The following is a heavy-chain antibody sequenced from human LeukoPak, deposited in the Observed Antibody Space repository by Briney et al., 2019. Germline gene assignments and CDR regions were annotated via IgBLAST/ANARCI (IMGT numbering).Heavy chain of an antibody. D-gene: IGHD1-20*01. Sequence: ASVKVSCKASGYTFTSYYMHWVRQAPGQGLEWMGIINPSGGSTSHAQKFQGRVTMTRDTSTSTVYMELSSLRSEDTAVYYCARGQYNWNDKFDAFDIWGQGTMVTVSS. CDR1: GYTFTSYY. CDR2: INPSGGST. V-gene: IGHV1-46*01. CDR3: ARGQYNWNDKFDAFDI. J-gene: IGHJ3*02.